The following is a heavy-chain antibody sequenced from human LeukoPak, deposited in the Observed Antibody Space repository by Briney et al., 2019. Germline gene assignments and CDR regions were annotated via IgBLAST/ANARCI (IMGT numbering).Heavy chain of an antibody. CDR2: IIVILGKV. J-gene: IGHJ6*02. CDR3: ARYIHPQGLIGYAMDV. D-gene: IGHD2-15*01. V-gene: IGHV1-69*04. CDR1: GGPFNSYA. Sequence: SVTVSCKASGGPFNSYAINWVRQAPGQGLEWMGRIIVILGKVNYAQKFQGRLTITADKSTRTAYMDLSNLASEDTAIYFCARYIHPQGLIGYAMDVWGQGTTVIVSS.